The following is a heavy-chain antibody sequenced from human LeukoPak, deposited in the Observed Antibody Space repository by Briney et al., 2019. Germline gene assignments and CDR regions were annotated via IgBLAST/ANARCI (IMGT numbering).Heavy chain of an antibody. V-gene: IGHV3-23*01. CDR3: VQEGPRGLAFDI. CDR2: ISGSGGGT. Sequence: PGGSLRLSCEASGVTFSSYVISWVRQAPGKGPEWVSGISGSGGGTYYADSVKGRFAISRDNSKNTLYLQMNSPRAEDTAVYYCVQEGPRGLAFDIWGQGTKVTVSS. J-gene: IGHJ3*02. CDR1: GVTFSSYV.